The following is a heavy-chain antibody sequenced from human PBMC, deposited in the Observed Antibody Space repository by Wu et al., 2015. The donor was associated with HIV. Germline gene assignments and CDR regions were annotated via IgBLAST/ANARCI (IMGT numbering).Heavy chain of an antibody. V-gene: IGHV1-69*05. J-gene: IGHJ3*02. CDR1: GGSLTNYV. CDR3: ARGSMTMIVVVYSMSGFDI. D-gene: IGHD3-22*01. Sequence: QVQLEQSGAELKKPGSSVKVSCKVSGGSLTNYVITWVRQAPGQGLEWMGGITPIFGTPEFAQKFQGRVTITTDESTKTAFMALNSLTSEDTAIYYCARGSMTMIVVVYSMSGFDIWGQGTMVTVSS. CDR2: ITPIFGTP.